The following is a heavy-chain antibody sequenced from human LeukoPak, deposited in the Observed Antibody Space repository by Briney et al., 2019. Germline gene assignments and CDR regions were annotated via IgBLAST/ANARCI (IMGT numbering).Heavy chain of an antibody. CDR2: IYYSGST. V-gene: IGHV4-39*01. CDR3: ARPKTPYYYYYYMDV. J-gene: IGHJ6*03. CDR1: GGSISSSSYY. Sequence: SETLSFTCTVSGGSISSSSYYWGWIRQPPGEGLEWIGRIYYSGSTYYNPSLKSRVTISVDTSKNQFSLKPSSVTAADTAVYYCARPKTPYYYYYYMDVWGKGTTVTVSS.